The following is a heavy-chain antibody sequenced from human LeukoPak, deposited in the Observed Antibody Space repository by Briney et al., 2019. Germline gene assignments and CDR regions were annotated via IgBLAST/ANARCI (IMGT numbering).Heavy chain of an antibody. CDR3: ARGGLVLMVYAQTLYNWFDP. D-gene: IGHD2-8*01. V-gene: IGHV3-30*04. Sequence: GGSLRLSCAASGFTFSNFAMHWVRQAPGKGLEWVAVISYDGSNKYYADSVKGRFTISRDNSKNTLYLQMNSLRAEDTAVYYCARGGLVLMVYAQTLYNWFDPWGQGTLVTVSS. J-gene: IGHJ5*02. CDR1: GFTFSNFA. CDR2: ISYDGSNK.